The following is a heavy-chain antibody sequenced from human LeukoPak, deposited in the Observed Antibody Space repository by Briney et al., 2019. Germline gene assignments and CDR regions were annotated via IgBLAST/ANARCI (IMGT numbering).Heavy chain of an antibody. CDR1: GFTFSSYS. D-gene: IGHD3-10*02. V-gene: IGHV3-48*01. J-gene: IGHJ6*04. CDR3: AELGITMIGGV. CDR2: ISSSSSTI. Sequence: PGGSLRLSCAASGFTFSSYSMNWARQAQGKGLEWVSYISSSSSTIYYADSVKGRFTISRDNSKNSLYLQMNSLRAEDTAVYYCAELGITMIGGVWGKGTTVTISS.